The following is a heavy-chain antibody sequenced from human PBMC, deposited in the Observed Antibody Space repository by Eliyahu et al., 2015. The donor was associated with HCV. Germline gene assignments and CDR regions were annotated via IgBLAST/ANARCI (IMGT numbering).Heavy chain of an antibody. J-gene: IGHJ4*02. CDR3: TRDGWGSGWRTSDY. Sequence: EVQLVESGGGLVKPGRSXRLSCTASGFTFGXXAMSWFRQAPGKGLEWVGFIRXKAYGGXTEYAASVKGRFTISRDDSKSIAYLQMNSLKTEDTAVYYCTRDGWGSGWRTSDYWGQGTLVTVSS. V-gene: IGHV3-49*05. CDR1: GFTFGXXA. D-gene: IGHD6-19*01. CDR2: IRXKAYGGXT.